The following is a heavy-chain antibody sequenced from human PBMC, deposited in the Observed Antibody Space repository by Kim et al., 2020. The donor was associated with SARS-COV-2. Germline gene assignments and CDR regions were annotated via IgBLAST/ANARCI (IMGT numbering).Heavy chain of an antibody. D-gene: IGHD1-1*01. V-gene: IGHV3-23*01. Sequence: GGSLRLSCAASGFTFSSYAMNWVRQAPGKGLEWVSVISSNGGNTYYADSVKGRFTISRDNSKNTLYLQMNRMRAEDTAVYYCAKDSRTVGTTDAYFHYWGQGTLVTVSS. CDR3: AKDSRTVGTTDAYFHY. J-gene: IGHJ4*02. CDR1: GFTFSSYA. CDR2: ISSNGGNT.